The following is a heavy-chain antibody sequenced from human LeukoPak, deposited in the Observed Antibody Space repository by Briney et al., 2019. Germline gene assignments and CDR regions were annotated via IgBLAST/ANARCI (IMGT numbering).Heavy chain of an antibody. CDR3: ARQAPLYSSGWYGYYFDY. J-gene: IGHJ4*02. CDR2: IYYSGST. D-gene: IGHD6-19*01. V-gene: IGHV4-39*01. CDR1: GGSISSSSYY. Sequence: SETLSLTCTVSGGSISSSSYYWGWIRQPPGKGLEWIGSIYYSGSTYYNPSLKSRVTISVDTSKNQFSPKLSSVTAADTAVYYCARQAPLYSSGWYGYYFDYWGQGTLVTVSS.